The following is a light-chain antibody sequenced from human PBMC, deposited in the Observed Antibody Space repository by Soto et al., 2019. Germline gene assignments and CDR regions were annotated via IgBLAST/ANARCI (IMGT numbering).Light chain of an antibody. J-gene: IGLJ1*01. Sequence: QSVLTQPASVSGSPGQSITVSCTGTSSDVGGYGYVSWYQQHPGKAPQLMIYEVSNRPSGVSNRFSGSKSGNTASLTISGLQAEDEADYYCSSYTSSSTYIFGTGTKLTVL. CDR1: SSDVGGYGY. CDR2: EVS. V-gene: IGLV2-14*01. CDR3: SSYTSSSTYI.